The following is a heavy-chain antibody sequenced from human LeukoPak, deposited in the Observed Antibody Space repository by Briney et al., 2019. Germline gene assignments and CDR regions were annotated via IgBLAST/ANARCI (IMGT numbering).Heavy chain of an antibody. CDR1: GGTFSSYA. V-gene: IGHV1-69*04. J-gene: IGHJ5*02. CDR3: AGSDCSGGSCYRVFWFDP. CDR2: IIPIFGIA. Sequence: ASVKVSCKASGGTFSSYAISWVRQAPGQGREWMGRIIPIFGIANYAQKFQGRVTITADKSTSTAYMELSSLRSEDTAVYYCAGSDCSGGSCYRVFWFDPWGQGTLVTVSS. D-gene: IGHD2-15*01.